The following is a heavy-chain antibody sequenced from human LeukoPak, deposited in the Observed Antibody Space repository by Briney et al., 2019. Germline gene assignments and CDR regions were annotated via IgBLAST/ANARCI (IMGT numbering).Heavy chain of an antibody. J-gene: IGHJ5*02. V-gene: IGHV7-4-1*02. D-gene: IGHD6-13*01. CDR3: ARDVGADSSSWYRWFDP. Sequence: GASVKVSCKASGYTFTSYAMNSVRQAPGQGLEWMGWINTNTGNPTYAQGFTGRFVFSLDTSVSTAYLQISSLKAEDTAVYYCARDVGADSSSWYRWFDPWGQGTLVTVSS. CDR2: INTNTGNP. CDR1: GYTFTSYA.